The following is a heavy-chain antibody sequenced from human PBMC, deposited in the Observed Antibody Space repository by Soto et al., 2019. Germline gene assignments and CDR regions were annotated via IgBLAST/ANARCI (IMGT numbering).Heavy chain of an antibody. CDR1: GFDFSTYS. J-gene: IGHJ6*02. CDR2: VSMDSDTI. CDR3: ARLYYDYV. D-gene: IGHD3-3*01. V-gene: IGHV3-48*02. Sequence: QAGGSLRLSCKASGFDFSTYSMNWVRQAPGKGLEWIAYVSMDSDTIHYADSVKGRFTISRDDPENSLYLQMNSLRDEDTATYYCARLYYDYVWGQGTTVTVSS.